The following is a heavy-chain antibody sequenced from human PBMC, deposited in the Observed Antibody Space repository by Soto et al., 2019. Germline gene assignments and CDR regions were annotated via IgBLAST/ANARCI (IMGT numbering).Heavy chain of an antibody. D-gene: IGHD1-26*01. CDR1: GGTFSSYS. V-gene: IGHV1-69*01. J-gene: IGHJ4*02. CDR2: IIPIFGTA. CDR3: ARDGGRHAGGIDY. Sequence: QVQLVQSGAEVKKPGSSVKVSCKASGGTFSSYSINWVRQAPGQGLEWMGEIIPIFGTANYAQKFQGRVTITADESTSTAYMVLSSRRSEDTAVYYCARDGGRHAGGIDYWGQGTLVTVSS.